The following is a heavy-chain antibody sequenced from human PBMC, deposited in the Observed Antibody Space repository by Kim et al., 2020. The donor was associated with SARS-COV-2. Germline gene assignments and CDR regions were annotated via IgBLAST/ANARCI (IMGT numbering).Heavy chain of an antibody. J-gene: IGHJ4*02. Sequence: GGSLRLSCAASGFTFSSYAMSWVRQAPGKGLEWVSAISGSGGSTYYADSVKGRFTISRDNSKNTLYLQMYSLRAEDTAVYYCAKASDPPLLWFGNPGSYFDYWGQGTLVTVSS. CDR2: ISGSGGST. CDR3: AKASDPPLLWFGNPGSYFDY. D-gene: IGHD3-10*01. CDR1: GFTFSSYA. V-gene: IGHV3-23*01.